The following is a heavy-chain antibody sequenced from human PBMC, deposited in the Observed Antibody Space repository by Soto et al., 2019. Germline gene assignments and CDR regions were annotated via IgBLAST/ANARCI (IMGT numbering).Heavy chain of an antibody. V-gene: IGHV1-8*01. CDR3: AREDHLRPYYYSLDV. CDR1: GYTFTSYD. CDR2: MNPNRGNP. J-gene: IGHJ6*03. Sequence: QVQLVQSGAEVKKPGASVKVSCKASGYTFTSYDINWVRQATGQGREWMGWMNPNRGNPGNAQKFQGRVVTTGNTSIRTADMERSSLRSEEAAVYYCAREDHLRPYYYSLDVWVKGTKVTVSS. D-gene: IGHD2-15*01.